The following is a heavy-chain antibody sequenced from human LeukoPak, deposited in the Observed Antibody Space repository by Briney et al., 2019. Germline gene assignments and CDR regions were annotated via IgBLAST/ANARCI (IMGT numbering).Heavy chain of an antibody. V-gene: IGHV3-7*01. CDR3: ARPGYSGYEVGY. CDR2: INRDGSEK. J-gene: IGHJ4*02. Sequence: PGGSLRLSCAASGFTFSSYAMSWVRQAPGKGLEWVANINRDGSEKYYVDAVKGRFTVSRDNAKDSLYLEINNLRGDDNGVYYCARPGYSGYEVGYWGPGTLVTVSS. CDR1: GFTFSSYA. D-gene: IGHD5-12*01.